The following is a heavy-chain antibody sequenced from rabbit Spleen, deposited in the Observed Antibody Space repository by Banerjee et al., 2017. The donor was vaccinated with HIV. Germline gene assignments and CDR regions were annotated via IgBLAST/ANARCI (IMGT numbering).Heavy chain of an antibody. CDR1: GFDFSTYG. CDR2: INTSTGTT. CDR3: ARDLAGVIGWNFNL. V-gene: IGHV1S45*01. Sequence: QEQVVESGGGLVQPGGSLKLSCKASGFDFSTYGVSWVRQAPGKGLEWIGCINTSTGTTVYATWAKGRFTISRASSPSVTLQMTSLTAADTATYFCARDLAGVIGWNFNLWGPGTLVTAS. D-gene: IGHD4-1*01. J-gene: IGHJ4*01.